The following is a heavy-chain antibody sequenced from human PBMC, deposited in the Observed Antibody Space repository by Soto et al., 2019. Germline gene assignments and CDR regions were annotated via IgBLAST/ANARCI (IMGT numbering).Heavy chain of an antibody. J-gene: IGHJ6*02. CDR2: IYPGDSDT. V-gene: IGHV5-51*01. CDR1: GYSFTSYW. CDR3: ASTSSTVTTNYYYYGMDV. Sequence: GESLKISCNGSGYSFTSYWIGWVRQMPWKGLEWMGIIYPGDSDTRYSPSFQGQVTISADKSISTAYLQWSSLKASDTAMYYCASTSSTVTTNYYYYGMDVWGQGTTVTVSS. D-gene: IGHD4-17*01.